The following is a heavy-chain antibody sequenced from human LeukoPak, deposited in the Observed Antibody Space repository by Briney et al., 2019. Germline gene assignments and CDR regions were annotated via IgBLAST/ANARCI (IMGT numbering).Heavy chain of an antibody. J-gene: IGHJ4*02. Sequence: SETLSLTCTVSGGSISSSSYYWGWIRQPPGKGLEWIGSIYYSGSTYYNPSLKSRVTISVDTSKNQFSLKLSSVTAADTAVYYCARGSVYYDILTGYYGGYYFDYWGQGTLVTVSS. CDR2: IYYSGST. D-gene: IGHD3-9*01. CDR1: GGSISSSSYY. CDR3: ARGSVYYDILTGYYGGYYFDY. V-gene: IGHV4-39*01.